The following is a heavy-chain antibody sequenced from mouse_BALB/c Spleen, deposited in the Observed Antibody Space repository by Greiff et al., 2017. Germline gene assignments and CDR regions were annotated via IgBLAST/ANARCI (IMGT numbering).Heavy chain of an antibody. CDR1: GYTFTSYW. Sequence: LVKPGASVKLSCKASGYTFTSYWINWIKQRPGQGLEWIGRIAPGSGSTYYNEMFKGKATLTVDTSSSTAYIQLSSLSSEDSAVYFCARERYDWFAYWGQGTLVTVSA. D-gene: IGHD2-14*01. J-gene: IGHJ3*01. CDR2: IAPGSGST. V-gene: IGHV1S41*01. CDR3: ARERYDWFAY.